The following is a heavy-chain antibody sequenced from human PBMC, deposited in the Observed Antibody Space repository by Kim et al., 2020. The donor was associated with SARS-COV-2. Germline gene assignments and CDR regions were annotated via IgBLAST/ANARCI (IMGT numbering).Heavy chain of an antibody. V-gene: IGHV1-46*01. CDR3: ARGWVGSGYDLWTLGY. CDR1: GYTFTSYY. D-gene: IGHD5-12*01. CDR2: INPSGGST. J-gene: IGHJ4*02. Sequence: ASVKVSCKASGYTFTSYYMHWVRQAPGQGLEWMGIINPSGGSTSYAQKFQGRVTMTRDTSTSTVYMELSSLRSEDTAVYYCARGWVGSGYDLWTLGYWGQGTLVTVSS.